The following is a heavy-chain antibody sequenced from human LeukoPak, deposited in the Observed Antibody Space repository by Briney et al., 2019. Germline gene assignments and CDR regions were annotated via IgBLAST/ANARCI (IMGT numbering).Heavy chain of an antibody. Sequence: GGSLRLSCAASGFTSSSYWMHWVRPAPGKGLVWVSHINGDGSSTSYADSVKGRDTISRDNAKNTLYLQINSLTAEDSAVYYCARDGSYNLDYWGQGTLVTVSS. CDR3: ARDGSYNLDY. CDR2: INGDGSST. J-gene: IGHJ4*02. D-gene: IGHD2-15*01. V-gene: IGHV3-74*01. CDR1: GFTSSSYW.